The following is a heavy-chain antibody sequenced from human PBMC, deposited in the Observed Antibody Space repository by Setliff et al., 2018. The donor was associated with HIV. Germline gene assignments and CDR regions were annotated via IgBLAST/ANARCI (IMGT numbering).Heavy chain of an antibody. CDR1: GGSISSHY. CDR2: ISDSGTT. D-gene: IGHD1-26*01. V-gene: IGHV4-59*11. CDR3: ATYSAGEGGRGY. Sequence: PSETLSLTCTVSGGSISSHYWSWVRQTPGKGLEWIAWISDSGTTNYNPSLKSRVTLSVDTSKNQFSLSLTSVTGADTAVYYCATYSAGEGGRGYWGQGRLVTVSS. J-gene: IGHJ4*02.